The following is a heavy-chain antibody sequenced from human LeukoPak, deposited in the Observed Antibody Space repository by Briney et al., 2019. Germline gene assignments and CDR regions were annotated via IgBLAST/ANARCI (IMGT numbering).Heavy chain of an antibody. Sequence: GGSLRLSCAAFGFTFSSYGMHWVRQAPGKGLEWVAVISYDGSNKYYADSVKGRFTISRDNSKNTLYLQMNSLRAEDTAVYYCAKDGGSYPDYWGQGTLVTVSS. CDR1: GFTFSSYG. D-gene: IGHD1-26*01. V-gene: IGHV3-30*18. CDR2: ISYDGSNK. CDR3: AKDGGSYPDY. J-gene: IGHJ4*02.